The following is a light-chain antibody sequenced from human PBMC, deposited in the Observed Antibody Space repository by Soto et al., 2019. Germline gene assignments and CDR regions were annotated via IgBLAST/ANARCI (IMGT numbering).Light chain of an antibody. CDR3: SSYTSSSTLVV. Sequence: QLVLTQPASVSGSTGESITISCTGTSSDVGGYNYVSWYQQHPGKAPKLMIYEVSNRPSGVSNRFSGSKSGNTASLTISGLQAEDEADYYCSSYTSSSTLVVFGTGTKLTV. J-gene: IGLJ1*01. V-gene: IGLV2-14*01. CDR2: EVS. CDR1: SSDVGGYNY.